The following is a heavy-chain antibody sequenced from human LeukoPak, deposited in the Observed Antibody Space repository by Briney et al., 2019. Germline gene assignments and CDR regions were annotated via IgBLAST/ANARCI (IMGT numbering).Heavy chain of an antibody. V-gene: IGHV1-69*13. J-gene: IGHJ5*02. Sequence: VASVKVSCKASGGTFSSYAISWVRQAPGQGLEWMGGIIPIFGTANYAQKFQGRVTITADESTSTAYMELSSLRSEDTAVYYCAKPTKPENLWFDPWGQGTLVTVSS. CDR2: IIPIFGTA. CDR3: AKPTKPENLWFDP. D-gene: IGHD1-1*01. CDR1: GGTFSSYA.